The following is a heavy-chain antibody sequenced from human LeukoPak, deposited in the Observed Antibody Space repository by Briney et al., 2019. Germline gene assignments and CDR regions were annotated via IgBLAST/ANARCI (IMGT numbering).Heavy chain of an antibody. CDR2: IYYSGST. D-gene: IGHD2-2*02. J-gene: IGHJ4*02. CDR1: TFSSYA. CDR3: ARTCSSTSCYTPDY. Sequence: TFSSYAMSWVRQAPGKGLEWIGSIYYSGSTYYNPSLKSRVTISVDTSKNQFSLKLSSVTAADTAVYYCARTCSSTSCYTPDYWGQGTLVTVSS. V-gene: IGHV4-39*01.